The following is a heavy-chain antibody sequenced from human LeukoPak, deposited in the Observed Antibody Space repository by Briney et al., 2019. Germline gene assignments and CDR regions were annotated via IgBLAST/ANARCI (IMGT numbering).Heavy chain of an antibody. CDR1: GGSISSYY. CDR2: IYTSGST. D-gene: IGHD5-12*01. J-gene: IGHJ4*02. V-gene: IGHV4-4*07. Sequence: PSETLSLTCTVSGGSISSYYWSWIRQPAGKGLEWIGRIYTSGSTNYNPSLKSRVTISIDTSKNQFSLKLNSVTAADTAVYYCAGAPGYSYGTGGYFFDYWGQGTLVTVSS. CDR3: AGAPGYSYGTGGYFFDY.